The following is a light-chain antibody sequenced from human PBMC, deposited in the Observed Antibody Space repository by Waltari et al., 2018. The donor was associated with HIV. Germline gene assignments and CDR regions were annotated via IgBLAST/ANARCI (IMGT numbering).Light chain of an antibody. V-gene: IGKV3-11*01. CDR3: QHRDEWPPGAT. CDR1: QSVSNL. CDR2: DAS. J-gene: IGKJ2*01. Sequence: EIVFTQSPATLSLSPGERPTRPCRASQSVSNLLAWYQHKPGQAPRLLIYDASTRASGIPARFSGSGSGTDFTLTISSLEPEDFAVYYCQHRDEWPPGATFGPGAKLEIK.